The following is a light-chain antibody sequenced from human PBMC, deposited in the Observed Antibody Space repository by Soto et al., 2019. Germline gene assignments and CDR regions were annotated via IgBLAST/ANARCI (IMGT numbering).Light chain of an antibody. V-gene: IGKV1-39*01. Sequence: DIPMTQSPSSLSASVGERVSITCRASQSVGNFLNWYQQKPGKDTKLQLSRAFNLQSGVPSRFSGSGSETETDFTTTISSLQPEDFATYYCHQNFLSTPAFGQGTKEEIK. J-gene: IGKJ1*01. CDR2: RAF. CDR1: QSVGNF. CDR3: HQNFLSTPA.